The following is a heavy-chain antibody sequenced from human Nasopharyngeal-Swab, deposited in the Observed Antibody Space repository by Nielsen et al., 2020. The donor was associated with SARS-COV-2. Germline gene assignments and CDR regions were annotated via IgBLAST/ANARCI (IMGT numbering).Heavy chain of an antibody. Sequence: SETLSLTCAVSGGSISSGGYSWSWIRQPPGKGLEWIGYIYHSGSTYYNPSLKSRVTISVDRSKNQFSLKLSSVTAADTAVYYCASDSSGYLFNYGMDVWGQGTTVTVSS. CDR1: GGSISSGGYS. CDR3: ASDSSGYLFNYGMDV. CDR2: IYHSGST. J-gene: IGHJ6*02. V-gene: IGHV4-30-2*01. D-gene: IGHD3-22*01.